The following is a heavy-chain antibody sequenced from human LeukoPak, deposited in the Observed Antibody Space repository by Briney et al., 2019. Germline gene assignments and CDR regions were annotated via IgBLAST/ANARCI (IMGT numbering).Heavy chain of an antibody. J-gene: IGHJ4*02. Sequence: KSSETLSLTCTVSGGSISGYYWSWIRQPAGQGLEWIGRVYSNGDTRYNPSLKSRVTMSVDTSKNQLSLNLGPVAAADTAVYYCARAAGAAGGQYFDYWGQGTLVTVSS. D-gene: IGHD6-13*01. CDR3: ARAAGAAGGQYFDY. V-gene: IGHV4-4*07. CDR2: VYSNGDT. CDR1: GGSISGYY.